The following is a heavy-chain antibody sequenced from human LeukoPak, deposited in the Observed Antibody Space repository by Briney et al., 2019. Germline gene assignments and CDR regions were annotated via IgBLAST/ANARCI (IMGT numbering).Heavy chain of an antibody. CDR3: AELGITMIGGV. Sequence: GGSLRLSCAAPGFNFRSYEMNWVRQAPGKGLEWVSYISSSGSTIYYADSVKGRFTISGDNAKNSLYLQMNSLRAEDTAVYYYAELGITMIGGVWGKGTTVTISS. D-gene: IGHD3-10*02. V-gene: IGHV3-48*03. CDR2: ISSSGSTI. J-gene: IGHJ6*04. CDR1: GFNFRSYE.